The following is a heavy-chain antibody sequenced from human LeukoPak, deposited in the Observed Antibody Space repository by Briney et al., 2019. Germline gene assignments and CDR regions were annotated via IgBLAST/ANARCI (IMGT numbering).Heavy chain of an antibody. CDR2: IRYDGSNK. Sequence: PGGSLRLSCAASGFTFSSYGMHWVRQAPGKGLEWVAFIRYDGSNKYYADSVKGRFTISRDNSKNTLYLQMNSLRAEDTAVYYCAKETYDYVWGSYRYYLDYWGQGTLVTVSS. V-gene: IGHV3-30*02. CDR3: AKETYDYVWGSYRYYLDY. J-gene: IGHJ4*02. CDR1: GFTFSSYG. D-gene: IGHD3-16*02.